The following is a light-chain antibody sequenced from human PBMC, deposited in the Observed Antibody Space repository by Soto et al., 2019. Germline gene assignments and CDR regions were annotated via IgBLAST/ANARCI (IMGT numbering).Light chain of an antibody. V-gene: IGLV1-47*02. J-gene: IGLJ2*01. Sequence: QSVLTQPPSASGTPGQRVFISCSGSSSTTGGTNHAYWYQQLPGAAPKLLMHSNNLRPSGVPERISGSKSGTSASLAISGLRSEDEAVYYCASWDDRLGAVIFGGGTKVTVL. CDR3: ASWDDRLGAVI. CDR1: SSTTGGTNH. CDR2: SNN.